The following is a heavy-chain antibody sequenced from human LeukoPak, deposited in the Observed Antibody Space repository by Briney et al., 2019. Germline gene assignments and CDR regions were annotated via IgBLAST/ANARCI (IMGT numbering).Heavy chain of an antibody. CDR2: IWYDASEK. Sequence: PGRSLRLSCVASGFTFSSHGMHWVRQAPGKGLEWVAVIWYDASEKYYADSVKGRFTISRDNSKNTLYLQMNSLRAEDTAVYYCARWGDNKILDYWGQGTLVTVSS. D-gene: IGHD3-16*01. V-gene: IGHV3-33*01. CDR1: GFTFSSHG. CDR3: ARWGDNKILDY. J-gene: IGHJ4*02.